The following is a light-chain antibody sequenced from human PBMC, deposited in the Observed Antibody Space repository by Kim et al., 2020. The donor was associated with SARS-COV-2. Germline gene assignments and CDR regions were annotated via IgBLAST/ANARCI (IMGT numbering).Light chain of an antibody. Sequence: PGERSTLSCRASQSVSSIYLAWYQQKPGQAPRLLIYGASSRATGIPDRFSGSGSGTDFTLTISRLEPEDFAVYYCQQYGSSLGLTFGGGTKVDIK. CDR3: QQYGSSLGLT. CDR2: GAS. J-gene: IGKJ4*01. CDR1: QSVSSIY. V-gene: IGKV3-20*01.